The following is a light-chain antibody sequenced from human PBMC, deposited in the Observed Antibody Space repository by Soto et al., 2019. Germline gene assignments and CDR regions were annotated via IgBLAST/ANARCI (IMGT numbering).Light chain of an antibody. CDR1: QTIYSN. CDR2: DAS. CDR3: QQYGSSPGT. Sequence: IVLTQSPGTLSLSPGQRATLSCRAGQTIYSNVAWYQQKPGQAPRLLIYDASNRATGIPARFSGSGSGTDFTLTISRLEPEDFAVYYCQQYGSSPGTFGQGTRLEIK. V-gene: IGKV3-20*01. J-gene: IGKJ5*01.